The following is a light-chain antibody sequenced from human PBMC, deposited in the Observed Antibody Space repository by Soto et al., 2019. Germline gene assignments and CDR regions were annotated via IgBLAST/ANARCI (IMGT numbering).Light chain of an antibody. CDR2: EVN. V-gene: IGLV2-14*01. Sequence: EVNNRPSGVSNRFSGSKSGNTASLTISGLQAEDEADYYCSSYTSSSTPYVFGTGTKVTVL. J-gene: IGLJ1*01. CDR3: SSYTSSSTPYV.